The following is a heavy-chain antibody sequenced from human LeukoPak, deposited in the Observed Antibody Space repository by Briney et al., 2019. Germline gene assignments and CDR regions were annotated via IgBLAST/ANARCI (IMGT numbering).Heavy chain of an antibody. Sequence: GESLKISCKGSGYSFTNYWIGWVRQMPGKGLEWMGIIYPGDSDTRYSPSFEGQVTISADKSISTAYLQWNSLKASDTAMYYCARQGALYCSGSSCTNDAFDIWGQGTMVTVSS. J-gene: IGHJ3*02. CDR3: ARQGALYCSGSSCTNDAFDI. CDR1: GYSFTNYW. D-gene: IGHD2-2*01. CDR2: IYPGDSDT. V-gene: IGHV5-51*01.